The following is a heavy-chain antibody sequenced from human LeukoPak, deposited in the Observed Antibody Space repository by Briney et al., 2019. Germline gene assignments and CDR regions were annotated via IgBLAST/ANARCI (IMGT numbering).Heavy chain of an antibody. CDR2: IKEDGSEK. D-gene: IGHD3-10*01. CDR3: ARGGTETVWFGEFNDNWFDP. CDR1: GFTFSNYW. V-gene: IGHV3-7*01. J-gene: IGHJ5*02. Sequence: GGSLRLSCVASGFTFSNYWMNWVRQAPGKGLEWVANIKEDGSEKYYVDSVKGRFTTSRDNAKNSLYLQMSSLRDEDTAVYYCARGGTETVWFGEFNDNWFDPWGQGTLVTVSS.